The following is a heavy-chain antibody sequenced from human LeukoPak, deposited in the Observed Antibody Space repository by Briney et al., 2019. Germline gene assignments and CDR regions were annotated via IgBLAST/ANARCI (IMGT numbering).Heavy chain of an antibody. Sequence: GGSLRLSCAASGFTFSSYAMHWVRQAPGKGLEWVAVISYDGSNKYYAGSVKGRFTISRDNSKNTLYLQMNSLRAEDTAVYYCARATGHNFDYWGQGTLVTVSS. V-gene: IGHV3-30*04. CDR3: ARATGHNFDY. J-gene: IGHJ4*02. D-gene: IGHD2-8*02. CDR2: ISYDGSNK. CDR1: GFTFSSYA.